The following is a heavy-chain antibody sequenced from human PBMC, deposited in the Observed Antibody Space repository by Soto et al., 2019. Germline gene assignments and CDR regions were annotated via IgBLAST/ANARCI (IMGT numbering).Heavy chain of an antibody. CDR2: INQSGST. Sequence: PSETLSLTCGVYGGAFSGYHWSWIRQAPGKGLEWIGEINQSGSTNYSPSLKNRVTMSVDTSKKQFPLRLGSVTAADTALYYCATRDSYYGMDFWGQGTTVTVSS. J-gene: IGHJ6*02. CDR1: GGAFSGYH. CDR3: ATRDSYYGMDF. V-gene: IGHV4-34*01.